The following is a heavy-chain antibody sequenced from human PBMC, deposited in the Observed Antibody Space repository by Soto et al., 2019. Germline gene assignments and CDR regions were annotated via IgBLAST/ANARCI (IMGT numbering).Heavy chain of an antibody. CDR2: ISSGGTT. Sequence: EVQLLESGGGLVQPRGSLRLSCAASGSSFSRYAMAWVRQAPGKALEWVSTISSGGTTYYADSVRGRFTISRDNSQNTHYLQMNSLRDEDTAIYYCATVPHDYGDFNWFDPWGQGTLVIVSS. CDR1: GSSFSRYA. V-gene: IGHV3-23*01. CDR3: ATVPHDYGDFNWFDP. J-gene: IGHJ5*02. D-gene: IGHD4-17*01.